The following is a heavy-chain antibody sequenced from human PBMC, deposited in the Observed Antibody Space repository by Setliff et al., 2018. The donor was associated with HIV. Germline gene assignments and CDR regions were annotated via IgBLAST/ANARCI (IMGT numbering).Heavy chain of an antibody. Sequence: SETLSLTCTVSGGSISSSTYYWGWIRQPPGKGLEWIGTIYYSGSTYYNPSLKSRLTISVDTSKNQFSLKLSSVTAADTAVYFCARGRGSSSSWPIDYWGQGTLVTVSS. D-gene: IGHD6-13*01. CDR1: GGSISSSTYY. CDR2: IYYSGST. J-gene: IGHJ4*02. CDR3: ARGRGSSSSWPIDY. V-gene: IGHV4-39*07.